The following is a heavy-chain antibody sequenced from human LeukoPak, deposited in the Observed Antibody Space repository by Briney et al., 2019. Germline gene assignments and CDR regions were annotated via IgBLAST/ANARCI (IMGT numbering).Heavy chain of an antibody. CDR3: ARGDGYKDFDY. D-gene: IGHD5-24*01. CDR2: IYTSGST. Sequence: SETLSLTCTVSGGSISSGSYYWSRIRQPAGKGLEWIGRIYTSGSTNYNPSLKSRVTISVDTSKNQFSLKLSSVTAADTAVYYCARGDGYKDFDYWGQGTLVTVSS. CDR1: GGSISSGSYY. J-gene: IGHJ4*02. V-gene: IGHV4-61*02.